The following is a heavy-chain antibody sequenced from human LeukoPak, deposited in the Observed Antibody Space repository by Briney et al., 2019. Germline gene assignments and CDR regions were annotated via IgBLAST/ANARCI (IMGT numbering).Heavy chain of an antibody. J-gene: IGHJ4*02. D-gene: IGHD4-17*01. V-gene: IGHV3-23*01. Sequence: GGSLRLSCAASGFTFSTHPMSWVRQAPGKGLEWVSAISGSGGSTYYADSVKGRFTISRDNSKNTLYLQMNSLRAEDTAVYYCAKASYYGDYSRPFDYWGQGTLVTVSS. CDR3: AKASYYGDYSRPFDY. CDR2: ISGSGGST. CDR1: GFTFSTHP.